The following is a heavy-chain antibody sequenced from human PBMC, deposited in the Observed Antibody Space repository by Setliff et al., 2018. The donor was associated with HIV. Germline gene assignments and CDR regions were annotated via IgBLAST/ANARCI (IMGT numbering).Heavy chain of an antibody. D-gene: IGHD6-13*01. Sequence: ASVKVSCKASGYAFTSYYMHWVRQAPGPGLEWMGMINPSGGRTSYAQKFQGRVTMARDTSTSTVYMELSSLRSEDTAVYCCARIPGSSWYNGFDIWGQGTMVTVSS. CDR3: ARIPGSSWYNGFDI. CDR1: GYAFTSYY. V-gene: IGHV1-46*01. CDR2: INPSGGRT. J-gene: IGHJ3*02.